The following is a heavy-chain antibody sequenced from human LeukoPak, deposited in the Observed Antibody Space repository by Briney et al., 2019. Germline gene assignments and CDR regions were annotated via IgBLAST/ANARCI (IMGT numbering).Heavy chain of an antibody. Sequence: SVKVSCKASGGTFSSYAISWVRQAPGQGLEWMGGIIPIFGTANYAQKFQGRVTITADKSTSTAYMELSSLRSEDTAVYYCARVVGYSYGYGYYYYYMDVWGKGTTVTVSS. J-gene: IGHJ6*03. CDR1: GGTFSSYA. V-gene: IGHV1-69*06. D-gene: IGHD5-18*01. CDR3: ARVVGYSYGYGYYYYYMDV. CDR2: IIPIFGTA.